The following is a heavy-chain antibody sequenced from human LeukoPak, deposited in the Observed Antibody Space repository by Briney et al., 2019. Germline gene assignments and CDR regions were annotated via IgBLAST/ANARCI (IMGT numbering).Heavy chain of an antibody. CDR1: GFTFSSYA. CDR3: AKGNELWFGEGYSDY. J-gene: IGHJ4*02. CDR2: ISWNSGSI. D-gene: IGHD3-10*01. Sequence: GGSLRLSCAASGFTFSSYAMSWVRQAPGKGLEWVSGISWNSGSIGYADSVKGRFTISRDNAKNSLYLQMNSLRAEDTALYYCAKGNELWFGEGYSDYWGQGTLVTVSS. V-gene: IGHV3-9*01.